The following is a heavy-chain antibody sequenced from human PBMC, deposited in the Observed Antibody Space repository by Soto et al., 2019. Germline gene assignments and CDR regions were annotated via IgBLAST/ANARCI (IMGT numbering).Heavy chain of an antibody. CDR2: IYYSGST. CDR3: ARDSSYYGSGSYGGFDY. Sequence: SETLSLTCTVSGGSISSYYCSWIRQPPATGLEWIGYIYYSGSTNYNPALKSRVTISVDTSKNQFSLKLSFGTAADTAVYYCARDSSYYGSGSYGGFDYWGQGTLVTVSS. D-gene: IGHD3-10*01. V-gene: IGHV4-59*01. CDR1: GGSISSYY. J-gene: IGHJ4*02.